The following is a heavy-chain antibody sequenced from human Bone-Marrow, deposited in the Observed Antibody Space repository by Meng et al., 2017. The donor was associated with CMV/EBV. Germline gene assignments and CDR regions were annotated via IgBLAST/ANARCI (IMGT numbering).Heavy chain of an antibody. Sequence: ASVKVSCKASGYTFTSYYMHWVRQAPGQGLEWMGIINPSGGSTSYAQKFQGRVTMTRDTSTSTVYMELSSLRSEDTAVYYGARSLVGATTAFDIWGQGTMVTVSS. V-gene: IGHV1-46*01. D-gene: IGHD1-26*01. CDR2: INPSGGST. CDR1: GYTFTSYY. J-gene: IGHJ3*02. CDR3: ARSLVGATTAFDI.